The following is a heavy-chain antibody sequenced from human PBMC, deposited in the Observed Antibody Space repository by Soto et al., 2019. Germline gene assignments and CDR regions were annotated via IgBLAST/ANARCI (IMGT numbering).Heavy chain of an antibody. CDR3: ARDRVWLPKNYYYYGMDV. D-gene: IGHD3-22*01. Sequence: GGSLRLSCAASGFTFDDYTMHWVRQAPGKGLEWVSLISWDGGSTYYADSVKGRFTISRDNGKNSLYLQMNSLRTEDTALYYCARDRVWLPKNYYYYGMDVWGQGTTVTVSS. CDR1: GFTFDDYT. CDR2: ISWDGGST. V-gene: IGHV3-43*01. J-gene: IGHJ6*02.